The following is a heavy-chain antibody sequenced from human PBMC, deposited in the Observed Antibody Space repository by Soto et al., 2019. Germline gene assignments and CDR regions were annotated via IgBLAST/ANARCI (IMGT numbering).Heavy chain of an antibody. CDR3: ARRV. V-gene: IGHV3-23*01. CDR2: ISAGGDRT. J-gene: IGHJ4*02. CDR1: GFTFSNYP. Sequence: EVQVSESGGGLVQPGGSLRLSCATSGFTFSNYPMNWVRQAPGKGLEWVSGISAGGDRTYYADSVKGRFTIFRDNSKDSVSLRMSSLRVEDTAVYCWARRVWGQGTLVTVSS.